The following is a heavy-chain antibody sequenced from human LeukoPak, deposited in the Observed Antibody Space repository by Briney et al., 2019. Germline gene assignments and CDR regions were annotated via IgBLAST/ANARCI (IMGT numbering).Heavy chain of an antibody. D-gene: IGHD6-19*01. J-gene: IGHJ4*02. CDR3: AGSHRSGWFVFDY. CDR2: IYYSGTT. V-gene: IGHV4-61*05. CDR1: GGSISSSSYY. Sequence: SETLSLTCTVSGGSISSSSYYWGWIRQPPGKGLEWIGYIYYSGTTNYNPSLKSRVTISVDTSKNQFSLKLNSVTAADTAVYYCAGSHRSGWFVFDYWGQGTLVTVSS.